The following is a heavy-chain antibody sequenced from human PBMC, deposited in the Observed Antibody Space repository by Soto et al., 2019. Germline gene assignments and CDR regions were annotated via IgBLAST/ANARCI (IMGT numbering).Heavy chain of an antibody. D-gene: IGHD3-10*01. J-gene: IGHJ4*02. Sequence: LSLTCAVSGGSISSGGYSWSWIRQPPGKGLEWIGYIYHSGSTYYNPSLKSRVTISVDRSKNQFSLKLSSVTAADTAVYYCARVGYYGSGSLDYWGQGTLVTVSS. V-gene: IGHV4-30-2*01. CDR1: GGSISSGGYS. CDR2: IYHSGST. CDR3: ARVGYYGSGSLDY.